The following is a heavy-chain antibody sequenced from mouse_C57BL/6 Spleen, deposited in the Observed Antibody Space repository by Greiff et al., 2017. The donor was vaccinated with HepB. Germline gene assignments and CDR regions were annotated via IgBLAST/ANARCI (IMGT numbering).Heavy chain of an antibody. J-gene: IGHJ3*01. V-gene: IGHV1-18*01. D-gene: IGHD1-1*01. CDR1: GYTFTDYN. CDR3: ARWGGSPFAY. Sequence: EVKLVESGPELVKPGASVKIPCKASGYTFTDYNMDWVKQSHGKSLEWIGDINPNNGGTIYNQKFKGKATLTVDKSSSTAYMELRSLTSEDTAVYYCARWGGSPFAYWGQGTLVTVSA. CDR2: INPNNGGT.